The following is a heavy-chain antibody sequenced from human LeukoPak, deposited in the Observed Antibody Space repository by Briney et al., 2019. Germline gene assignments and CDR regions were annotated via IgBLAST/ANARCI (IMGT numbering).Heavy chain of an antibody. V-gene: IGHV1-2*02. CDR3: AIRRRSGLPFDF. Sequence: ASVEVSCKASGYTFTDYYIHWVRQAPGQGLEWMGWVSPSSGGTLYAQEFQGRVTLTRDTSISTAYMELSSLRSDDTAVYFCAIRRRSGLPFDFWGQGSLVTVSS. J-gene: IGHJ4*02. CDR2: VSPSSGGT. CDR1: GYTFTDYY. D-gene: IGHD6-19*01.